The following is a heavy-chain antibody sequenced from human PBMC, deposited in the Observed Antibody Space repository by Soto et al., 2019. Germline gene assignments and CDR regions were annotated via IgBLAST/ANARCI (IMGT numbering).Heavy chain of an antibody. J-gene: IGHJ4*02. V-gene: IGHV3-53*05. Sequence: GGSLRLSCAASGFTVNGNYMSWVRQAPGKGLEWVSVIFGGGTTYYPDSVKGRFTISRDSSKNTLYLQMKSLRAEDTAVYYCAGSLNNFYDSRRPIRPWHYRGQATLVSVSS. CDR3: AGSLNNFYDSRRPIRPWHY. CDR2: IFGGGTT. CDR1: GFTVNGNY. D-gene: IGHD3-22*01.